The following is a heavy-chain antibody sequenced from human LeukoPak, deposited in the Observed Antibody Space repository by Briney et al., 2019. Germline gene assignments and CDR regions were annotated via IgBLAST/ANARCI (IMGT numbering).Heavy chain of an antibody. CDR2: IKQDGSEK. V-gene: IGHV3-7*01. Sequence: GGSLRLSCAASGFTFSSYWMSWVRQAPGKGLEWVANIKQDGSEKYYVDSVKGRFTISRDNAKNSLYLQMNSLRAEDTAVYYCARFEGDEDVLLWFGESTGAFDIWGQGTMVTVSS. D-gene: IGHD3-10*01. CDR1: GFTFSSYW. J-gene: IGHJ3*02. CDR3: ARFEGDEDVLLWFGESTGAFDI.